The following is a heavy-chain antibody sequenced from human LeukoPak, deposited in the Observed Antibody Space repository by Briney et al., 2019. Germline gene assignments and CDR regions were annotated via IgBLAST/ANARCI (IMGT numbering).Heavy chain of an antibody. Sequence: SETLSLTCTVSGGSVSSGSYYWSWIRQPPGKGLEWIGYIYYSGSTNHNPSLKSRVTMSVDTSQNQFSLKLSSVTAADTAVYYCARRGGSGRSFDYWGQGTLVTISS. CDR3: ARRGGSGRSFDY. CDR2: IYYSGST. V-gene: IGHV4-61*01. J-gene: IGHJ4*02. CDR1: GGSVSSGSYY. D-gene: IGHD3-10*01.